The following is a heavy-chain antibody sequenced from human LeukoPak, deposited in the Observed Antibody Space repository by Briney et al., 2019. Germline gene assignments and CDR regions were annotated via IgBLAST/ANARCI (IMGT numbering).Heavy chain of an antibody. CDR3: AKGDDIGKHPTRAYYFDS. CDR1: GFTFSRHA. Sequence: GGSLRLSCAASGFTFSRHAMSWVRQAPGKGLEWVSTTGLNSVNTLCAESVQGRFSISRDNSKNTLDLQMDNLRVDDTAVYYCAKGDDIGKHPTRAYYFDSWGQGTLVTVSS. CDR2: TGLNSVNT. J-gene: IGHJ4*02. D-gene: IGHD5-24*01. V-gene: IGHV3-23*01.